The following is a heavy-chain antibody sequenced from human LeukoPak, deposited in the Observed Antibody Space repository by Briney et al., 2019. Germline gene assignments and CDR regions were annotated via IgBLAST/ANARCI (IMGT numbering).Heavy chain of an antibody. CDR2: IYYSGST. CDR1: GGSISSYY. Sequence: SETLSLTCTVSGGSISSYYWSWIRQPPGKGLEWIGYIYYSGSTNSNPSLKSRVTISVDTSKNQFSLKLSSVTAADTAVYYCASSEVGYCSGGSCYGFDYWGQGTLVTVSS. J-gene: IGHJ4*02. CDR3: ASSEVGYCSGGSCYGFDY. D-gene: IGHD2-15*01. V-gene: IGHV4-59*08.